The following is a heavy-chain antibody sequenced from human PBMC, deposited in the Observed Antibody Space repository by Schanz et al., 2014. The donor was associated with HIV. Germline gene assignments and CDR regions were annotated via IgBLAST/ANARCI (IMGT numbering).Heavy chain of an antibody. CDR3: ARAPYTSGWYGVDY. D-gene: IGHD6-19*01. Sequence: QAQLVQSGAEVKKPGASVTVSCKASGYTFTSHYIHWVRQAPGQGFEWMAIINPIGGSTSYAQRLQGRVTMTRDTSTSTVYMELSSLRSEDTAVYYCARAPYTSGWYGVDYWGQGTLVTVSP. CDR2: INPIGGST. J-gene: IGHJ4*02. V-gene: IGHV1-46*01. CDR1: GYTFTSHY.